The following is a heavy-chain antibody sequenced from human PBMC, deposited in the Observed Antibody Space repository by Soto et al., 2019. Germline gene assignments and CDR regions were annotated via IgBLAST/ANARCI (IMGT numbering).Heavy chain of an antibody. CDR3: VRDRYYGSGTYYNFYSGMDV. Sequence: QVQLQESGPGLVKPSQTLSLTCTVSGGSINSGDYYWTWVRQPPGKGLEWIGNIFHSGSTYYTPSLQSRVTISLDTSKNHFSLKLSSVTPADTAVYYCVRDRYYGSGTYYNFYSGMDVWGQGTTVTVSS. CDR1: GGSINSGDYY. CDR2: IFHSGST. V-gene: IGHV4-30-4*01. J-gene: IGHJ6*02. D-gene: IGHD3-10*01.